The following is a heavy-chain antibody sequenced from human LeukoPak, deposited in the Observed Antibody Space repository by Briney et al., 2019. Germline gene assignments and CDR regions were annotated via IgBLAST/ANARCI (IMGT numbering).Heavy chain of an antibody. D-gene: IGHD5-12*01. CDR2: IYHSGST. CDR1: GYSISSGYY. CDR3: ARRLRGYSGYDYYYYMDV. J-gene: IGHJ6*03. V-gene: IGHV4-38-2*01. Sequence: SETLSLTCAVSGYSISSGYYWGWIRQPPGKGLEWIGSIYHSGSTYYNPSLKSRVTISVDTSKNQFSLKLSSVTAADTAVYYCARRLRGYSGYDYYYYMDVWGKGTTVTVSS.